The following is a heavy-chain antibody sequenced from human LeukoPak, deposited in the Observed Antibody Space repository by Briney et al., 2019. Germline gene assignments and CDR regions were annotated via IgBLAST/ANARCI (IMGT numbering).Heavy chain of an antibody. J-gene: IGHJ3*02. D-gene: IGHD5-18*01. CDR1: GGSISSYY. CDR3: ARLDTAMVARDAFDI. V-gene: IGHV4-59*08. CDR2: IYYSGTT. Sequence: SETLSLTCTVSGGSISSYYWSWIRQPPGKGLEWIGYIYYSGTTNYNPSLKSRVTISVDTSKNQFSLKLSSVTAADTAVYHCARLDTAMVARDAFDIWGQGTMVTVSS.